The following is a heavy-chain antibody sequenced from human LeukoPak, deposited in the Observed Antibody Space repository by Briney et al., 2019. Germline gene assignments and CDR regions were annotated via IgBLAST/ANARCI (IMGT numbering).Heavy chain of an antibody. Sequence: GGSLRLSCAASGFTFSSYAMHWVRQAPGKGLEWVAVISYDGSNKYYADSVKGRFTISRDNSKNTLYLQMNSLRAEDTAVYYCASTLDIVVVPAAILSYYYYGMDVWGQGTTVTVSS. V-gene: IGHV3-30-3*01. D-gene: IGHD2-2*01. J-gene: IGHJ6*02. CDR3: ASTLDIVVVPAAILSYYYYGMDV. CDR1: GFTFSSYA. CDR2: ISYDGSNK.